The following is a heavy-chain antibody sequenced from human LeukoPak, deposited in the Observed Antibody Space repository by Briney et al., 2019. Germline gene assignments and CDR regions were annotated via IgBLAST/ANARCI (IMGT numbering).Heavy chain of an antibody. J-gene: IGHJ3*02. CDR2: ISSSSSYI. V-gene: IGHV3-21*04. Sequence: GGSLRLSCAASGFTFSSYSMNWVRQAPGKGLEWASSISSSSSYIYYADSVKGRFTISRDNSKNTLYLQMNSLRAEDTAIYYCAKKAFGGVDIWGQGTMVTVSS. D-gene: IGHD3-16*01. CDR3: AKKAFGGVDI. CDR1: GFTFSSYS.